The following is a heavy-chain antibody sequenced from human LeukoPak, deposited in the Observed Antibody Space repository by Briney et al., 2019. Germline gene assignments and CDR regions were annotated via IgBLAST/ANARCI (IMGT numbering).Heavy chain of an antibody. J-gene: IGHJ4*02. Sequence: PGGSLRLSCAASGFTCSSYAMSWVRQAPGKGLEWVSTISVGGDGTYYADSVKGRFTISRDNSKSTLYLQMNSLRADDTAIYYCAKDLGRDGHEIFDYWGQGTLVTVSS. CDR3: AKDLGRDGHEIFDY. D-gene: IGHD5-24*01. CDR1: GFTCSSYA. V-gene: IGHV3-23*01. CDR2: ISVGGDGT.